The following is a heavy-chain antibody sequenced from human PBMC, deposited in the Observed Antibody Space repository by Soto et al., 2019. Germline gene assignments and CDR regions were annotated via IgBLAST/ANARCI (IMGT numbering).Heavy chain of an antibody. V-gene: IGHV1-69*02. CDR3: ASDRGVPAAADAFDI. D-gene: IGHD2-2*01. Sequence: QVQLVQSGAEVKKPGSSVKVSCKASGGTFSSYTISWVRQAPGQGLEWMGRIIPILGIANYAQKFQGRVTITADKSTSPAYMELSSLRSEDTAVYYCASDRGVPAAADAFDIWGQGTMVTVSS. CDR2: IIPILGIA. CDR1: GGTFSSYT. J-gene: IGHJ3*02.